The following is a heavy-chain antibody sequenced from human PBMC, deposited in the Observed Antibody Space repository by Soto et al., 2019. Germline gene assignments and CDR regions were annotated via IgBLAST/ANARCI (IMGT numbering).Heavy chain of an antibody. CDR1: GFSFSSYA. CDR2: ISARGGSS. J-gene: IGHJ4*02. CDR3: AKGSIEYNASVDH. Sequence: EVQLLESGGGLVQPGGSLRLACAASGFSFSSYAMVWVRQAPGKGLEWVSVISARGGSSYFADSVKGRFTISRDNSMNVLSLEMNSLRAEDTATYFCAKGSIEYNASVDHWGQGTPVLVSS. D-gene: IGHD1-20*01. V-gene: IGHV3-23*01.